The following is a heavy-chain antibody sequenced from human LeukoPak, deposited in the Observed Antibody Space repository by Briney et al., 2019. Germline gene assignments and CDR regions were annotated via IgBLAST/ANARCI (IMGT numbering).Heavy chain of an antibody. CDR1: GYTFTGYY. Sequence: GASVKVSCKASGYTFTGYYMHWVRQAPGQGLEWMGWINTNHGNTNYVEKFQARVTMTTDTSTSTAYMELRSLTSDDTAVYYCARESGPYCSGGSCSPNEEFPHWGQGTLVTVSS. CDR2: INTNHGNT. J-gene: IGHJ1*01. V-gene: IGHV1-18*04. D-gene: IGHD2-15*01. CDR3: ARESGPYCSGGSCSPNEEFPH.